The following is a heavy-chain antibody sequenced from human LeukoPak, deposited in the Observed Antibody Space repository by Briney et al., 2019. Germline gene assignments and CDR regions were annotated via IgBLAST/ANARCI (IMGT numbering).Heavy chain of an antibody. Sequence: ASVKVSCKVSGYTLTELSMHWVRQAPGKGLEWMGGFDHEDGDTIYAQKFQGRVTMTEDTSTDTAYMELSSLRSEDTAVYYCATLYCSGGSCHDGNAFDIWGQGTMVTVSS. V-gene: IGHV1-24*01. J-gene: IGHJ3*02. CDR1: GYTLTELS. CDR2: FDHEDGDT. CDR3: ATLYCSGGSCHDGNAFDI. D-gene: IGHD2-15*01.